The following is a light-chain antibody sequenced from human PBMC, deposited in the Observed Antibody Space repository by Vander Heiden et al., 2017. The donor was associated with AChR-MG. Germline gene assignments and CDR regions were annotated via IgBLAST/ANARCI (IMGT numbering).Light chain of an antibody. Sequence: QSALPQPASVSGSPGQSITISCTGTSSDVGGYNYVSWYQQHPGKAPKLMLYDVSNRPSGVSNRFSGSKSGNTASLTISGLQAEDEADYYCSSYTSSSTQVFGTGTKVTVL. CDR3: SSYTSSSTQV. CDR2: DVS. CDR1: SSDVGGYNY. J-gene: IGLJ1*01. V-gene: IGLV2-14*01.